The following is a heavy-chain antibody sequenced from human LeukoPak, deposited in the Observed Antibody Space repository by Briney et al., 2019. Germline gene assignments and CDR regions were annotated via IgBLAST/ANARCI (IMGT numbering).Heavy chain of an antibody. CDR2: IYYSGST. J-gene: IGHJ6*02. Sequence: PSETLSLTCTVSGGSISSYYWSWIRQPPGKGLEWIGYIYYSGSTNYNPSLKSRVTISVDTSKNQFSLKLSSVTAADTAVYYCARGRIQLWYQVYGMDVWGQGTTVTVSS. CDR3: ARGRIQLWYQVYGMDV. CDR1: GGSISSYY. V-gene: IGHV4-59*12. D-gene: IGHD5-18*01.